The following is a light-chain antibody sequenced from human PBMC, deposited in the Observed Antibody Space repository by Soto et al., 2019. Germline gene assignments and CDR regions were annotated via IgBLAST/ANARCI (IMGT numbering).Light chain of an antibody. CDR2: GAS. CDR1: QIISRTY. CDR3: QHYGTSLYT. Sequence: DIVLTQSPGTLSLSPGERATLSFMASQIISRTYLGWYQQKPGQAPMLLIYGASSRATGIPDRFSGSGSGTDFTLTISRLEHEDFAVYYCQHYGTSLYTFGQGTKREIK. J-gene: IGKJ2*01. V-gene: IGKV3-20*01.